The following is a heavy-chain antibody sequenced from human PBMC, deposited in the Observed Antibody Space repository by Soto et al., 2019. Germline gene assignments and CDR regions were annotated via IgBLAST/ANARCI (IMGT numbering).Heavy chain of an antibody. CDR1: DFTFTSAW. Sequence: EVQLVESGGGLVKPGGSLRLSCAASDFTFTSAWMTWVRQAPGKGLEWVGRVKSKSDGGTTDYAAPVKGRFTISRDDSKSTVYLQMSGLNTEDTALYYSASVRHGSTGYVYWGQGTLVTVSS. CDR2: VKSKSDGGTT. CDR3: ASVRHGSTGYVY. D-gene: IGHD5-12*01. V-gene: IGHV3-15*07. J-gene: IGHJ4*02.